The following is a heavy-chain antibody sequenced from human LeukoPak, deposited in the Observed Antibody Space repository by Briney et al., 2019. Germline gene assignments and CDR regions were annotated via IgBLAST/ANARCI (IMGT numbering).Heavy chain of an antibody. CDR3: ARQVGSSWFLDY. Sequence: SETLSLTCTVSGGSMSSSSYYWGWIRQPPGKGLEWIGSIYYSGSTYYNPSLKSRVTISVDTSKNQFSLKLSSVTAADTAVYYCARQVGSSWFLDYWGQGTLVTVSS. V-gene: IGHV4-39*01. D-gene: IGHD6-13*01. CDR1: GGSMSSSSYY. CDR2: IYYSGST. J-gene: IGHJ4*02.